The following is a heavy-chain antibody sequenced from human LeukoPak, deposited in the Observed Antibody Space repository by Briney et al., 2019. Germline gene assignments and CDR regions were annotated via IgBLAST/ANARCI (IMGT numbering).Heavy chain of an antibody. D-gene: IGHD3-3*01. J-gene: IGHJ4*02. CDR2: IYYSGST. Sequence: SETLSLTCTITGGSISSSSYYWGWIRQPPGKGLEWIGSIYYSGSTYYNPSLKSRVTISVDTSKNQFSLKLSSVTAADTAVYYCARNVLRFLEWLSDFDHWGQGTLVTVSS. V-gene: IGHV4-39*01. CDR1: GGSISSSSYY. CDR3: ARNVLRFLEWLSDFDH.